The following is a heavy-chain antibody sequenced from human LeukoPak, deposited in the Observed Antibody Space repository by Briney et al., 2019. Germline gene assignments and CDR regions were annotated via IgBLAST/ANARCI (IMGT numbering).Heavy chain of an antibody. CDR1: GGSVSSGSYY. CDR3: ARAKSQRGYTYGPHTYFDY. D-gene: IGHD5-18*01. V-gene: IGHV4-61*01. J-gene: IGHJ4*02. CDR2: IYYSGST. Sequence: SQTLSLTCTVSGGSVSSGSYYWSWIRQPPGKGLEWIEDIYYSGSTNYNPSLKSRVTISVDTSKNQFSLRLSSVTAADTAVYYCARAKSQRGYTYGPHTYFDYWGQGTLVTVSS.